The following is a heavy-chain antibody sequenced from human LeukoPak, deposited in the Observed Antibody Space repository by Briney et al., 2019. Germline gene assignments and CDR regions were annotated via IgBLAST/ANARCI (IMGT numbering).Heavy chain of an antibody. CDR2: INDSGNT. J-gene: IGHJ4*02. V-gene: IGHV4-34*01. CDR3: ARVPTSSWPSPDY. CDR1: GGPFSGYY. D-gene: IGHD6-13*01. Sequence: PSEALCLTCAVYGGPFSGYYWSWVRQPPGKGLEWIGEINDSGNTNYNPSLTSRVTVSVDTSKNQFSLKLTSVTAADTAVYHCARVPTSSWPSPDYWGQGSLVTVSS.